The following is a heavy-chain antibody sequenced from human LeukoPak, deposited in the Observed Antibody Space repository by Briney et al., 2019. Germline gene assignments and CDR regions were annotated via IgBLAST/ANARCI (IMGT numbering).Heavy chain of an antibody. J-gene: IGHJ4*02. D-gene: IGHD4-17*01. CDR3: AKGIGDYLHYYFDY. CDR1: GFTVSSNY. V-gene: IGHV3-21*01. Sequence: PGGSLRLSCAASGFTVSSNYMSWVRQAPGKGLEWVSSISSSARSQYYPDSLKGRISISRDNAKNSLYLQVNSLRPEDTAVYYCAKGIGDYLHYYFDYWGQGTLVTVSS. CDR2: ISSSARSQ.